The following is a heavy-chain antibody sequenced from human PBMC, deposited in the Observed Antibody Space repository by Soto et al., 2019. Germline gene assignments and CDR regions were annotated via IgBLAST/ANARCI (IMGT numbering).Heavy chain of an antibody. J-gene: IGHJ6*02. CDR1: GFTFSSYG. Sequence: PGGSLRLSCAASGFTFSSYGMHWVRQAPGKGLEWVAVISYDGSNKYYADSVKGRFTISRDNSKNTLYLQMNSLRAEDTAVYYCANEDYYYGMDAWGQGTTVTVSS. CDR2: ISYDGSNK. CDR3: ANEDYYYGMDA. V-gene: IGHV3-30*18.